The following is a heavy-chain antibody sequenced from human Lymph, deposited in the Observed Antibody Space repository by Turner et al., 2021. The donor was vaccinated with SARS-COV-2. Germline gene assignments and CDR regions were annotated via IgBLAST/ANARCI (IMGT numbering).Heavy chain of an antibody. D-gene: IGHD4-17*01. CDR3: ARDIPTTADYFDY. Sequence: VQLVESGGGLVKPGGSLRLSCAASGFTFSTYSMNWGRQAPGKGLGWISSISGSSSYIYYADSVKGRFTISRGDAKNSLYLQMNSLRAEDTAVYYCARDIPTTADYFDYWGQGTLVTVSS. CDR1: GFTFSTYS. V-gene: IGHV3-21*01. J-gene: IGHJ4*02. CDR2: ISGSSSYI.